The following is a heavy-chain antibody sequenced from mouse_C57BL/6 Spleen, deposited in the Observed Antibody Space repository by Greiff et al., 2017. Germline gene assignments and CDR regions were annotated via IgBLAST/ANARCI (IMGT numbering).Heavy chain of an antibody. CDR1: GFTFSDYG. J-gene: IGHJ1*03. D-gene: IGHD1-1*01. CDR2: ISNLAYSI. V-gene: IGHV5-15*01. Sequence: EVKLMESGGGLVQPGGSLKLSCAASGFTFSDYGMAWVRQAPRKGPEWVAFISNLAYSIYYADTVTGRFTISRENAKNTLYLEMSSLRSEDTAMYYCARHHYGSSYWYFDVWGTGTTVTVSS. CDR3: ARHHYGSSYWYFDV.